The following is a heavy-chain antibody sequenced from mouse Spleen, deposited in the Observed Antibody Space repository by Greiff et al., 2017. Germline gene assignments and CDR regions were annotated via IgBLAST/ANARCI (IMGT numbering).Heavy chain of an antibody. Sequence: VKLQQPGAELVKPGASVKLSCKASGYTFTSYWMHWVKQRPGQGLEWIGMIHPNSGSTNYNEKFKSKATLTVDKSSSTAYMQLSSLTSEDSAVYYCAREGWLLPAWFAYWGQGTLVTVSA. D-gene: IGHD2-3*01. CDR2: IHPNSGST. J-gene: IGHJ3*01. V-gene: IGHV1-64*01. CDR3: AREGWLLPAWFAY. CDR1: GYTFTSYW.